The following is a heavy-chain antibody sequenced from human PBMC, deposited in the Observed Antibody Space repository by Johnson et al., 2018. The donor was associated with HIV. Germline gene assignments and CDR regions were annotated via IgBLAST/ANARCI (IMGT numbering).Heavy chain of an antibody. CDR3: AIGIEGSGQTSDAFDN. D-gene: IGHD2-21*01. CDR2: ISFDGNLK. Sequence: QVQLVESGGGVVQPGKSLTLSCVGSGLSFSNFGIHWVRQAPGKGPEWVAVISFDGNLKKYADSVKGRFTISRDNSKNTLYLQMNSLRGEDTALYYCAIGIEGSGQTSDAFDNWGQGTMVTVSS. J-gene: IGHJ3*02. V-gene: IGHV3-30*03. CDR1: GLSFSNFG.